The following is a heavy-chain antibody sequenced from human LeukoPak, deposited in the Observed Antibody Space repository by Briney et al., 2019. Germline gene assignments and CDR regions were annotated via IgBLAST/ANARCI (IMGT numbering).Heavy chain of an antibody. J-gene: IGHJ5*02. CDR1: GFTFDDYA. CDR2: ISWDSGSI. V-gene: IGHV3-9*01. Sequence: GGSLRLSCAASGFTFDDYAMHWVRQAPGKGLEWVSGISWDSGSIGYADSVKGRFTISRDNAKNSLYLQMNSLRAEDTAVYYCARGVMSYGDYGFDPWGQGTLVTVSS. CDR3: ARGVMSYGDYGFDP. D-gene: IGHD4-17*01.